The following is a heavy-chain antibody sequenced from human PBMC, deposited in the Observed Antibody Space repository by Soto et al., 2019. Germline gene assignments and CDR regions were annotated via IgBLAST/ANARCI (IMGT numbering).Heavy chain of an antibody. CDR2: VNHNGRN. D-gene: IGHD6-19*01. J-gene: IGHJ3*01. CDR3: ARGGSSDWQVAFDF. CDR1: GGSFSGYF. Sequence: SETLSLTCAVYGGSFSGYFWNWISQTPGKGLEWIGKVNHNGRNNYNPSLKSRVTISLDMSKNQISLKLTSVTAADTAVYYCARGGSSDWQVAFDFWGQGTMVTVSS. V-gene: IGHV4-34*01.